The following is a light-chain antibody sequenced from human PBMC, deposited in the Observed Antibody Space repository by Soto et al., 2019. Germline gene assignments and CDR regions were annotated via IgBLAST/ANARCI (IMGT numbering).Light chain of an antibody. Sequence: DVVMTQSPLSLPVTLGQPASISCRSSQSVVYSDGIAYLTWFQQRPGQSPRRLIYRVSNRDSGVXVXXSGSGSGTDFTLKISRVEAEDVGVYYCMQGTHWPPTFGRGTKVEIK. J-gene: IGKJ1*01. V-gene: IGKV2-30*01. CDR1: QSVVYSDGIAY. CDR2: RVS. CDR3: MQGTHWPPT.